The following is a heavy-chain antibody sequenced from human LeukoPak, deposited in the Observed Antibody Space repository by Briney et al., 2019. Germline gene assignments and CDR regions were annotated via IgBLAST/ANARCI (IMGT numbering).Heavy chain of an antibody. CDR2: LSYDGSDK. J-gene: IGHJ3*02. D-gene: IGHD6-13*01. V-gene: IGHV3-30*04. Sequence: GRSLRLSCAASRFIFSSYAIHWVRQAPGKGLEWVAVLSYDGSDKYYADSVKGRFTISRDNSRNTLYLQMNSLRTEDTAMYYCARGGSSWDFAFDIWGQGTMVTVSS. CDR1: RFIFSSYA. CDR3: ARGGSSWDFAFDI.